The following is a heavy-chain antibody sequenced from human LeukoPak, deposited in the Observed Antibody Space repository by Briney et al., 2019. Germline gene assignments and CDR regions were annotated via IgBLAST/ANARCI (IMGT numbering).Heavy chain of an antibody. V-gene: IGHV4-34*01. CDR2: INHSGST. CDR3: ARAPRLRAFDI. J-gene: IGHJ3*02. CDR1: GGSFSGYY. Sequence: SETLSLTCAVYGGSFSGYYWSWIRQPPGKGLEWIGKINHSGSTNYNPSLKSRVTISVDTSKNQFSLKLSSVTAADTAVYYCARAPRLRAFDIWGQGTMVTVSS.